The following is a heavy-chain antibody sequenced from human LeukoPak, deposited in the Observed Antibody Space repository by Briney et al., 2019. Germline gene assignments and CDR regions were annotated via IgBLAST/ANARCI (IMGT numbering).Heavy chain of an antibody. CDR1: GDSVSSNTAA. Sequence: SQTLSLTCAISGDSVSSNTAACDWIRQSPWRGLESLGRTYYRSKCYYDYAVSVKSRITINPDTSKNHFYLQPNSVAPEDTAVYYCARAESLVYFDSWGQGTLITVSS. J-gene: IGHJ4*02. CDR3: ARAESLVYFDS. D-gene: IGHD1-14*01. CDR2: TYYRSKCYY. V-gene: IGHV6-1*01.